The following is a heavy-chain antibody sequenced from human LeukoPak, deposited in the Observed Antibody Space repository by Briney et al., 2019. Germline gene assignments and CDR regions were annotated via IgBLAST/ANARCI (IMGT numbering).Heavy chain of an antibody. V-gene: IGHV3-11*01. CDR3: AKTLGDYDISTDTFNWFDP. CDR1: GFTFSDYY. D-gene: IGHD3-9*01. Sequence: GGSLRLSCAASGFTFSDYYMSWIRQAPGKGLEWVSYISGSGSTIYYADSVKGRFTISRDNAKNSLYLQMNSLRAEDTAVYYCAKTLGDYDISTDTFNWFDPWGQGTLVTVSS. CDR2: ISGSGSTI. J-gene: IGHJ5*02.